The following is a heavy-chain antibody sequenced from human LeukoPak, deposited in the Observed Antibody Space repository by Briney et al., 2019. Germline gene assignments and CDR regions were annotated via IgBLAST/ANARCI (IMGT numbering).Heavy chain of an antibody. V-gene: IGHV1-69*04. CDR3: AREERPYYYDSSGYYGY. Sequence: SVNVSCKASGGTFSIYAISWVRQAPGQGLEWMGRIIPILGIANYAQKFQGRVTITADKSTSTAYMELSSLRSEDTAVYYCAREERPYYYDSSGYYGYWGQGTLVTVSS. D-gene: IGHD3-22*01. J-gene: IGHJ4*02. CDR2: IIPILGIA. CDR1: GGTFSIYA.